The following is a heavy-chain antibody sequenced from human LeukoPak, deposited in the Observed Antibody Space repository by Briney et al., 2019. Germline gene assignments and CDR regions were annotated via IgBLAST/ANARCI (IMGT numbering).Heavy chain of an antibody. D-gene: IGHD3-10*01. V-gene: IGHV3-9*01. CDR1: GFTFDDYA. J-gene: IGHJ4*02. Sequence: GGSLRLSCAASGFTFDDYAMHWVRQAPGKGLEWVSGISWNSGSIGYADSVKGRFTISRDNAKNSLYLQMNSLRAEDTALYYCARDTFGSIDYWGQGILVTVSS. CDR3: ARDTFGSIDY. CDR2: ISWNSGSI.